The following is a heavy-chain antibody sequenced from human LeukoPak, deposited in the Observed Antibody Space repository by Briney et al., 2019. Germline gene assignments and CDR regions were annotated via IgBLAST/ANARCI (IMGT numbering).Heavy chain of an antibody. CDR2: TYYRSKWYS. V-gene: IGHV6-1*01. D-gene: IGHD3-10*01. Sequence: SQTLSLTCAISGDSVSSNSAAWNWIRQSPSRGLEWLGRTYYRSKWYSDYAVSVKSRITINPDTSNNRFSLQLNSVTPEGTAVYYCAKRGKRGGDAFDIWGQGTMVTVSS. CDR3: AKRGKRGGDAFDI. CDR1: GDSVSSNSAA. J-gene: IGHJ3*02.